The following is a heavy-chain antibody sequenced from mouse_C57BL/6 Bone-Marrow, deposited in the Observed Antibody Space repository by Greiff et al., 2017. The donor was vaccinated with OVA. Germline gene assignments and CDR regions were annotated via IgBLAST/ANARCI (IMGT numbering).Heavy chain of an antibody. CDR1: GFTFSDYY. V-gene: IGHV5-12*01. CDR3: ARHKSYGFDD. CDR2: ISNGGGST. Sequence: EVKLMESGGGLVQPGGSLKLSCAASGFTFSDYYMYWVRQTPEKRLEWVAYISNGGGSTYYPDTVKGRFTISRDTAKNTLYLQISRLKSEDTAMYYCARHKSYGFDDWSQGTTLTVSS. D-gene: IGHD1-1*02. J-gene: IGHJ2*01.